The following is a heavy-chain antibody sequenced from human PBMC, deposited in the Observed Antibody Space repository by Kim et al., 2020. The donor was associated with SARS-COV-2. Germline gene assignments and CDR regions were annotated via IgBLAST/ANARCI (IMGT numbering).Heavy chain of an antibody. J-gene: IGHJ3*02. CDR1: GGSISSGDYY. CDR3: ARSYCTNGVCFFHDAFDI. V-gene: IGHV4-30-4*01. CDR2: IYYSGST. Sequence: SETLSLTCTVSGGSISSGDYYWSWIRQPPGKGLEWIGYIYYSGSTYYNPSLKSRVTISVDTSKNQFSLKLSSVTAADTAVYYCARSYCTNGVCFFHDAFDIWGQGTMVTVSS. D-gene: IGHD2-8*01.